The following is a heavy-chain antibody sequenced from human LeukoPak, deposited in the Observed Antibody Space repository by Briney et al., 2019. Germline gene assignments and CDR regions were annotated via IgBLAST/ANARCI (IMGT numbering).Heavy chain of an antibody. CDR2: IYTSGST. Sequence: SETLSLTCTVSGYSISSGYYWGWIRQPPGKGLEWIGRIYTSGSTNYNPSLKSRVTISVDTSKNQFSLKLSSVTAADTAVYYCATGIAAAGAFDYWGQGTLVTVSS. CDR3: ATGIAAAGAFDY. CDR1: GYSISSGYY. J-gene: IGHJ4*02. V-gene: IGHV4-38-2*02. D-gene: IGHD6-13*01.